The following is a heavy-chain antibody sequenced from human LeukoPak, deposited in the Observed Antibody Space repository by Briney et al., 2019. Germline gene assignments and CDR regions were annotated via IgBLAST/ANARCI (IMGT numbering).Heavy chain of an antibody. D-gene: IGHD2-2*01. V-gene: IGHV1-69*01. CDR1: GGTFSSYA. CDR2: IIPIFGTA. Sequence: GSSVKVSCKASGGTFSSYAISWVRQAPGQGLEWMGGIIPIFGTANYAQKFQGRVTITADESTSTAYMELSSLRSEDTAVYYCAVLVVPAAIGLSGVQTDYWGQGTLVTVSS. J-gene: IGHJ4*02. CDR3: AVLVVPAAIGLSGVQTDY.